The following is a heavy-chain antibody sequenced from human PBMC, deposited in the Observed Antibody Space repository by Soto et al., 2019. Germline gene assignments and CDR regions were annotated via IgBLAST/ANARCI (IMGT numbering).Heavy chain of an antibody. CDR3: ATAKGVTYFDVVSHPYHYSCMDV. Sequence: GASVKVSCKASGYTFTSYAFNWVRQAPGQGLEWMGWMSAHSGNTGYAQKLQGRVTMTTDTSISTAYMELRSLRSDDTAVYYCATAKGVTYFDVVSHPYHYSCMDVWGQGTTVTVSS. D-gene: IGHD3-3*01. CDR2: MSAHSGNT. V-gene: IGHV1-8*01. CDR1: GYTFTSYA. J-gene: IGHJ6*02.